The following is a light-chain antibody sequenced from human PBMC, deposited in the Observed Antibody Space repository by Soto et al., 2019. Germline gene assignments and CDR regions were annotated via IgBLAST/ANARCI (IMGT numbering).Light chain of an antibody. J-gene: IGKJ5*01. CDR1: QSVSNNY. Sequence: EIVLTHSPGTLSLSPGARATLSCRASQSVSNNYLAWYQQKPRQAPRLLMYGVSTRATGIPARFSGSGSATEFTLTISSLKTEDFATYYCQQSYSPHTITFGQGTRLEIK. CDR3: QQSYSPHTIT. CDR2: GVS. V-gene: IGKV3-20*01.